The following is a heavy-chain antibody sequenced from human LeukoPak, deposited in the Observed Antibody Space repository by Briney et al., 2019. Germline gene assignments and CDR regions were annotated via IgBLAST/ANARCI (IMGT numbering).Heavy chain of an antibody. J-gene: IGHJ3*01. CDR3: ARNRDCSRASCFNAFDV. V-gene: IGHV3-30*04. CDR1: GLTFGTYE. CDR2: SSHDGNEQ. Sequence: ARSLRHSCPACGLTFGTYEMHWVRQAPGKGLEWVAVSSHDGNEQYYGDSVKGRFTISRDNSKNALYLPMNSLRLEDTDVYYCARNRDCSRASCFNAFDVWGQGTMAIVSS. D-gene: IGHD2-2*01.